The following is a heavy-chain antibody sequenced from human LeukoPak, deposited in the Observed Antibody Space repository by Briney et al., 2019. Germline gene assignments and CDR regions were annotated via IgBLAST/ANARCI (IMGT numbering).Heavy chain of an antibody. CDR1: GFTFGSYW. J-gene: IGHJ4*02. V-gene: IGHV3-7*01. CDR3: ARCNYYDSSRHPTSFEN. CDR2: IKEDESEK. D-gene: IGHD3-22*01. Sequence: PGGSLRLSCAASGFTFGSYWRNWVRQAPGKGLEWVANIKEDESEKYYVDSVRGRFTISRENAKNSLYLQMNSLRAEDTAVYYCARCNYYDSSRHPTSFENWGQGTLVTVSS.